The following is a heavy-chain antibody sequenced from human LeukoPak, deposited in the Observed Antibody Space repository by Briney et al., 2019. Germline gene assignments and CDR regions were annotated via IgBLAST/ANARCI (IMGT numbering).Heavy chain of an antibody. CDR3: ARGALDMVRGVFDY. D-gene: IGHD3-10*01. CDR1: GFTVSSNY. Sequence: PGGSLRLSCAASGFTVSSNYMSWVRQAPGKGLEWVSIIYAGGSTYYADSVKGRFTISRDNSKNTMYLQMNSLRAEDTAVYYCARGALDMVRGVFDYWGQGTLVTVSS. CDR2: IYAGGST. J-gene: IGHJ4*02. V-gene: IGHV3-53*01.